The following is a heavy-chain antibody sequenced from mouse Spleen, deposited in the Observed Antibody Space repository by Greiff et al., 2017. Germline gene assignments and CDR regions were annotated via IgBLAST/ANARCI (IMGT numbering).Heavy chain of an antibody. CDR3: ARITTVVAEDWYFDV. V-gene: IGHV3-8*02. CDR2: ISYSGST. D-gene: IGHD1-1*01. CDR1: GDSITSGY. Sequence: EVKLMESGPSLVKPSQTLSLTCSVTGDSITSGYWNWIRKFPGNKLEYMGYISYSGSTYYNPSLKSRISITRDTSKNQYYLQLNSVTTEDTATYYCARITTVVAEDWYFDVWGAGTTVTVSS. J-gene: IGHJ1*01.